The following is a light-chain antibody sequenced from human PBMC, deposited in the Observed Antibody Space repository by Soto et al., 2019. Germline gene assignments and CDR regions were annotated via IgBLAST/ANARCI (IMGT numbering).Light chain of an antibody. V-gene: IGKV1-39*01. Sequence: DIQMTQSPSSLSASVRETVIISCRASETITRYLNWYQSKPGKAPRLLISGASSLQSGVPSRFSGSYSGTDFTLTINSLQPEDFATYYCQQSYSNPLTFGGGTKVEMK. CDR1: ETITRY. CDR3: QQSYSNPLT. CDR2: GAS. J-gene: IGKJ4*01.